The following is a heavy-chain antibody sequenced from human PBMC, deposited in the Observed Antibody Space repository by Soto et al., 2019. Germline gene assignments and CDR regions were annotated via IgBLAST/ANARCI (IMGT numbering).Heavy chain of an antibody. CDR2: ISAYSGNT. D-gene: IGHD4-17*01. J-gene: IGHJ4*02. V-gene: IGHV1-18*04. CDR3: ARDRGADIDY. CDR1: GYIFTSYT. Sequence: ASVKVSCKASGYIFTSYTITWVRQAPEQGLEWMGWISAYSGNTDYAQKFQGRVTMTTDTSTSTAYMELRSLRSDDTAVFYCARDRGADIDYWGQGTLVTVSS.